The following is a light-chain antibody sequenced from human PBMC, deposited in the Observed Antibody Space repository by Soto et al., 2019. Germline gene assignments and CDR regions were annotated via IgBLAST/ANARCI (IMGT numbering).Light chain of an antibody. Sequence: DIRMTQSPTSLSASVGDRVTITCRASQDISNYLAWYQQKPGKVPKVLIFAASTLQSGVPSRFSGSGSGTDFTLTIRSLQTEHVANYYCQKYNSAPWTFGQGTKVDI. CDR1: QDISNY. V-gene: IGKV1-27*01. CDR3: QKYNSAPWT. J-gene: IGKJ1*01. CDR2: AAS.